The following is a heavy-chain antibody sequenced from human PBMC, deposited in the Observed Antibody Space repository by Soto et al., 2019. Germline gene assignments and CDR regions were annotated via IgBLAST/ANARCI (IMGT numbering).Heavy chain of an antibody. D-gene: IGHD1-26*01. V-gene: IGHV1-24*01. CDR1: GYTLTELS. CDR2: FDPEDGET. J-gene: IGHJ5*02. Sequence: ASVKVSCKVSGYTLTELSMHWLLQAPGKGLEWMGGFDPEDGETIYAQKFQGRVTMTEDTSTDTAYMELSSLRSEDTAVYYCATDPRIVGATLNWFDPWGQGTLVTVSS. CDR3: ATDPRIVGATLNWFDP.